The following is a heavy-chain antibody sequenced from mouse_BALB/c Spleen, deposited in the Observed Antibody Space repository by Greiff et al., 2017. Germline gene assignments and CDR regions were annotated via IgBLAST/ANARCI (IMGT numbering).Heavy chain of an antibody. CDR2: ISSGGSYT. CDR3: TREEDYYGYDAY. CDR1: GFTFSSYT. Sequence: DVKLVESGGGLVKPGGSLKLSCAASGFTFSSYTMSWVRQTPEKRLEWVATISSGGSYTYYPDSVKGRFTISRDNAKNTLYLQMSSLKSEDTAMYYCTREEDYYGYDAYWGQGTLVTVSA. V-gene: IGHV5-6-4*01. D-gene: IGHD1-2*01. J-gene: IGHJ3*01.